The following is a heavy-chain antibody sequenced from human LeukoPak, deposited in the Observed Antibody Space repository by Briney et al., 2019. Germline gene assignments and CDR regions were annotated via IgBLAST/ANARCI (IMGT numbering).Heavy chain of an antibody. J-gene: IGHJ3*02. CDR3: AREIRLDYYDSSGYYYRDAFDI. Sequence: KPSETLSLTCTVSGGSISSYYWSWIRQPPGKGLEWIGYIYYSGSTNYNPSLKSRVTISVDTSKNQFSLMLSSVTAADTAVYYCAREIRLDYYDSSGYYYRDAFDIWGQGTMVTVSS. CDR1: GGSISSYY. CDR2: IYYSGST. D-gene: IGHD3-22*01. V-gene: IGHV4-59*01.